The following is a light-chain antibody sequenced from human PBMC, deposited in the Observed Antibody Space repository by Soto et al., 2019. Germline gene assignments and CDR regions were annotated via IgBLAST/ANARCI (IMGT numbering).Light chain of an antibody. Sequence: QLVLTQPPSVSEAPGQRVTISCTGSSSNIGAGYEAHWYQQVPGTDPKLLIYENNNRPSGVPDRFSGSKSGTSASLAITGLQAEDEAEYYCQSYDSSLSGYVFGTGTKLTVL. CDR2: ENN. CDR1: SSNIGAGYE. V-gene: IGLV1-40*01. CDR3: QSYDSSLSGYV. J-gene: IGLJ1*01.